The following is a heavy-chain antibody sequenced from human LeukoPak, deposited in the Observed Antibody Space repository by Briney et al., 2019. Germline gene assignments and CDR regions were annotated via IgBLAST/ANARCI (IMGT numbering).Heavy chain of an antibody. Sequence: SETLSLTCTVSGGAISSYYWSWIRQPPGKGLEWIGYIYYSASTNYNPSLKSRVTISVDTSKNQFSLKLSSVTAADTAVYYCAMTYYYDNAHAFDIWGQGTMVTVSS. J-gene: IGHJ3*02. D-gene: IGHD3-22*01. CDR3: AMTYYYDNAHAFDI. CDR1: GGAISSYY. V-gene: IGHV4-59*01. CDR2: IYYSAST.